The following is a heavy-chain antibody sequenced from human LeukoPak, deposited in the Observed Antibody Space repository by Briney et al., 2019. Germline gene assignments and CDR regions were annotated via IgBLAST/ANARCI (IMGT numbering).Heavy chain of an antibody. Sequence: SGGSLRPSCAASGFTFSSYAMSWVRQAPGKGLEWVSAISGSGGSTYYADSVKGRFTISRDNSKNTLYLQMNSLRAEDTAVYYCAKHEVSHAATTPDYWGQGTLVTVSS. J-gene: IGHJ4*02. V-gene: IGHV3-23*01. CDR2: ISGSGGST. CDR3: AKHEVSHAATTPDY. CDR1: GFTFSSYA. D-gene: IGHD4-11*01.